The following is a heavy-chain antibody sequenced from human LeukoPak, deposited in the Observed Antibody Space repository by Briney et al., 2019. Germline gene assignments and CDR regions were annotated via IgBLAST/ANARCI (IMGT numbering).Heavy chain of an antibody. CDR3: AKDSSSAPVTSV. Sequence: GGSLRLSCAASGFTFSSYAMHWVRQAPGKGLEWVAVISYDGSNKYYADSVKGRFTISRDNSKNTLYLQMNSLRVEDTAIFYCAKDSSSAPVTSVWGQGALVTVSS. V-gene: IGHV3-30-3*01. CDR2: ISYDGSNK. D-gene: IGHD4-17*01. J-gene: IGHJ4*02. CDR1: GFTFSSYA.